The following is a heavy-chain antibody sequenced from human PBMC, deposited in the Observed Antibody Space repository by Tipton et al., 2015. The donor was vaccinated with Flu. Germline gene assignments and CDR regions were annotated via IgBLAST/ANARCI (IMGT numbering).Heavy chain of an antibody. J-gene: IGHJ5*02. Sequence: LRLSCAVSGYSISTGYYWGWIRQPPGKGLEWIGTVSRTGSTIYNSSLKSRVTISIDTSKNQFSLNMRSVTAADMAVYYCARRDYSNYVSDPKSWFDPWGQGTLVTVSS. CDR1: GYSISTGYY. CDR3: ARRDYSNYVSDPKSWFDP. CDR2: VSRTGST. D-gene: IGHD4-11*01. V-gene: IGHV4-38-2*01.